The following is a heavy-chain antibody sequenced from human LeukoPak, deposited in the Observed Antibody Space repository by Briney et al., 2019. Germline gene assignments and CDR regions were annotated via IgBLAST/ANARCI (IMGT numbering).Heavy chain of an antibody. CDR2: INSSGGST. J-gene: IGHJ3*02. Sequence: ASVKVSCKASGYTFTTYYMNWVRQAPGQGLDWTGIINSSGGSTTYAQKFQGRVTMTRDTSTSTIYMELSSLRSEDTAVYYCARGSGYDFLGAFDIWGQGTMVTVSS. CDR3: ARGSGYDFLGAFDI. D-gene: IGHD5-12*01. V-gene: IGHV1-46*01. CDR1: GYTFTTYY.